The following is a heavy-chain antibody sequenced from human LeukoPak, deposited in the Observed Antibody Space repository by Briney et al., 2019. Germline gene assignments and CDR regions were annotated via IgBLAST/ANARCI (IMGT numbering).Heavy chain of an antibody. V-gene: IGHV3-23*01. CDR2: ISGSGGST. J-gene: IGHJ4*02. CDR1: GFTFSSYA. CDR3: AKLGSMITFGGVIGHDY. Sequence: KSGGSLRLSCAASGFTFSSYAMSWVRQAPGKGLEWVSAISGSGGSTYYADSVKGRFTISRDNSKNTLYLQMNSLRAEDTAVYYCAKLGSMITFGGVIGHDYWGQGTLVTVSS. D-gene: IGHD3-16*02.